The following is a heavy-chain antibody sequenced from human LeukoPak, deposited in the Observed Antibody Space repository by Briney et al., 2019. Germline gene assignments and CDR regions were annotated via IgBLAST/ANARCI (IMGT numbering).Heavy chain of an antibody. CDR1: GASISSNW. V-gene: IGHV4-4*02. J-gene: IGHJ4*02. CDR2: IHHSGSA. CDR3: VRDRGEWSYSHDY. D-gene: IGHD3-10*01. Sequence: PSETPSLTCAVSGASISSNWWNWVRQPPGKGLERIGEIHHSGSANYNPSLKSRVTISLDTSENQFSLRLSSVTAADTAVYYCVRDRGEWSYSHDYWGQGTLVTVSS.